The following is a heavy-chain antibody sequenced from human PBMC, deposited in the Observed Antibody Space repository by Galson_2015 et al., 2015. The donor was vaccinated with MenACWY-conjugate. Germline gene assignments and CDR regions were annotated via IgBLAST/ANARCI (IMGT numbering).Heavy chain of an antibody. CDR2: IKQDGSEK. V-gene: IGHV3-7*03. CDR3: ARDHPSTYGIAWDLFEL. J-gene: IGHJ3*01. D-gene: IGHD4-17*01. CDR1: GFPLSGYW. Sequence: SLRLSCAASGFPLSGYWMAWVRQAPGKGLEWVANIKQDGSEKYYVDSVKGRFTISRDNAENSLYLEMNSLRAEDTAVYYCARDHPSTYGIAWDLFELWGQGTMVTVSS.